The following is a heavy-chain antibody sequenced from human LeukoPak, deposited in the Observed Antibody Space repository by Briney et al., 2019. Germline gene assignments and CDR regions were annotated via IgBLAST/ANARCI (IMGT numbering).Heavy chain of an antibody. V-gene: IGHV1-2*02. Sequence: ASVKVSCKASAYTFTGYFMHWVRQAPGQGLEWMGWINPNSGGTNYAQNFQGRVTMTRDTSISTAYMELSRLRSDDTAVYYCARVNNYYDSSGYLYYFGYWGQGTLVTVSS. CDR3: ARVNNYYDSSGYLYYFGY. CDR1: AYTFTGYF. CDR2: INPNSGGT. D-gene: IGHD3-22*01. J-gene: IGHJ4*02.